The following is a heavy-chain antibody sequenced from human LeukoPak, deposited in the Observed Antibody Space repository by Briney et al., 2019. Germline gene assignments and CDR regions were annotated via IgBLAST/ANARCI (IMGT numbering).Heavy chain of an antibody. V-gene: IGHV4-4*07. Sequence: SETLSLTCTVSGGSISSYYWSWIRQPAGKGLEWIGRIYTSGSTNYNPSLKSRVTISVDTSKNQFSLKLSSVTAADTAVYYCAREDYDFWSGYLFRGFDPWGQGTLVTVSS. D-gene: IGHD3-3*01. CDR1: GGSISSYY. CDR3: AREDYDFWSGYLFRGFDP. J-gene: IGHJ5*02. CDR2: IYTSGST.